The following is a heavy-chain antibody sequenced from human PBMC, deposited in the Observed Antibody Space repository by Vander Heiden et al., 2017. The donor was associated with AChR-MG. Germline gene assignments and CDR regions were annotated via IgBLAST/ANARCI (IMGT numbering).Heavy chain of an antibody. V-gene: IGHV3-21*01. CDR2: ISSSSSYI. Sequence: EVQLVESGGGLVKPGGSLRLSCAASGFTFSSYSMNWVRQAPGKGLEWVSSISSSSSYIYYADSVKGRFTISRDNAKNSLYLQMNSLRAEDTAVYYCARDEAGWGYSYGPDYYYYGMDVWGQGTTVTVSS. D-gene: IGHD5-18*01. CDR1: GFTFSSYS. J-gene: IGHJ6*02. CDR3: ARDEAGWGYSYGPDYYYYGMDV.